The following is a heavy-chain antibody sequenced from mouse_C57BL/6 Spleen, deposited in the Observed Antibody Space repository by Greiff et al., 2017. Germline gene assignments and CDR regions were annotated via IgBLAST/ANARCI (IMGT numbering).Heavy chain of an antibody. Sequence: EVKVVESEGGLVQPGSSMKLSCTASGFTFSDYYMAWVRQVPEKGLEWVANINYDGSSTYYLDSLKSRFIISRDNAKNILYLQMSSLKSEDTATYYCARERDHYYGSFDYWGQGTTLTVSS. V-gene: IGHV5-16*01. J-gene: IGHJ2*01. CDR2: INYDGSST. CDR3: ARERDHYYGSFDY. CDR1: GFTFSDYY. D-gene: IGHD1-1*01.